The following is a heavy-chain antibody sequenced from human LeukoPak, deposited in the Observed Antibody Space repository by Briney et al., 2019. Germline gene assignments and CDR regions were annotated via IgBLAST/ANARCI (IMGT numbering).Heavy chain of an antibody. D-gene: IGHD2-15*01. V-gene: IGHV3-48*04. CDR1: GFSLSNYA. CDR2: ISSSSITI. J-gene: IGHJ4*02. Sequence: GGSLRLSCVVSGFSLSNYAMNWVRQAPGKGLEGVSFISSSSITIYYADSVKGRFTISRDNAEKSLYLQMNSLRAEDTAVYYCARDRGGSYSAIDYWGQGTLVTVSS. CDR3: ARDRGGSYSAIDY.